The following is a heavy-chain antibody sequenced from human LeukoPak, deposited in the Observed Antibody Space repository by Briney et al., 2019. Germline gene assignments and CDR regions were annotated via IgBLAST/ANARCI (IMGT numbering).Heavy chain of an antibody. Sequence: GGSLRLSCAASGFTFSDYYMSWIRQAPGKGLEWVSYISSSGSTIYYADSVKGRFTISRDNAKNSLYLQMNSLRAEDTAVYHCARVDPGGYSYGYFDYWGQGTLVTVSS. V-gene: IGHV3-11*01. J-gene: IGHJ4*02. D-gene: IGHD5-18*01. CDR2: ISSSGSTI. CDR1: GFTFSDYY. CDR3: ARVDPGGYSYGYFDY.